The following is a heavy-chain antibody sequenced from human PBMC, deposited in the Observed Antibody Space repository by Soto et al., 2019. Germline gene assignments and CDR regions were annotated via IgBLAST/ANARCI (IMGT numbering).Heavy chain of an antibody. J-gene: IGHJ4*02. CDR3: AREGGYGDWEGGY. D-gene: IGHD4-17*01. V-gene: IGHV4-59*01. Sequence: QVQLQESGPGLVKPSETLSLTCTVSGGSISSYYWSWIRQPPGKGLEWIGYIYYSGSTNYNPSLKSRVTISVDTSKNQFSLKLSSVTAADTAVYYCAREGGYGDWEGGYWGQGTLVTVSS. CDR2: IYYSGST. CDR1: GGSISSYY.